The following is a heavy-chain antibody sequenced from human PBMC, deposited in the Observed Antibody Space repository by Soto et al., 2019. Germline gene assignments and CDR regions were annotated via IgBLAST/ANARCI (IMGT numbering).Heavy chain of an antibody. Sequence: GGSLTLSCAAAAFTIDDYSRHWVQHTTGKGLEWGSGISWNSGSIGYADSVKGRFTSSRDNAKNSLYLQMNSLRAEDTALYYCAKDRGYCSGGSCYPLDAFDIWGRGTMVSVPS. V-gene: IGHV3-9*01. CDR3: AKDRGYCSGGSCYPLDAFDI. CDR1: AFTIDDYS. D-gene: IGHD2-15*01. J-gene: IGHJ3*02. CDR2: ISWNSGSI.